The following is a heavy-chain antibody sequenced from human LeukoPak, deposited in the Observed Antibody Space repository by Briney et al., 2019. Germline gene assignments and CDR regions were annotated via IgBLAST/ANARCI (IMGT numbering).Heavy chain of an antibody. Sequence: SETLSLTRTVSGASISNYYWSWVRQPPGKGLEWVGYIYYSGSTNYNPSLKSRVTISVDTSKNQFSLKLSSVTAAATAVYYCARGGTRPDYYFDYWGQGTLLTVSS. CDR2: IYYSGST. CDR3: ARGGTRPDYYFDY. V-gene: IGHV4-59*01. CDR1: GASISNYY. D-gene: IGHD2-2*01. J-gene: IGHJ4*02.